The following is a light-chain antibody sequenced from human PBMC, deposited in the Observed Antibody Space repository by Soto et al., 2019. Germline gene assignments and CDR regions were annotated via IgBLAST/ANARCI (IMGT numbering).Light chain of an antibody. V-gene: IGKV3-11*01. J-gene: IGKJ4*01. CDR1: QSVGIY. CDR3: QQRDIWPPLT. CDR2: DAT. Sequence: VLTQSPVTLSLSPGETATLFCKASQSVGIYLGWFQQKPGQAPRVLIYDATNRAGGVPDRFSGSGSGTDFTLTISSLEAEDSAVYYCQQRDIWPPLTFSGGTKLEIK.